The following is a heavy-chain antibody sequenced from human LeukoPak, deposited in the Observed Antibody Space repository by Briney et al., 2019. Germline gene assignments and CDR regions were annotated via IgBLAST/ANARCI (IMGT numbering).Heavy chain of an antibody. V-gene: IGHV4-34*01. CDR2: INHSGST. CDR1: GGSFSGYY. D-gene: IGHD4-11*01. CDR3: ASLQKPGWFDP. Sequence: ASETLSLTCAVYGGSFSGYYWSWIRQPPGKGLEWIGEINHSGSTNYNPSLKSRVTISVDTSKNQFSPKLSSVTAADTALYYCASLQKPGWFDPWGQGTLVTVSS. J-gene: IGHJ5*02.